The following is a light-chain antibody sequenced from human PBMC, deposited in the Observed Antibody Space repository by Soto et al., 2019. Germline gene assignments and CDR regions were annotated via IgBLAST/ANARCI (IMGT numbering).Light chain of an antibody. CDR1: QSVNSY. CDR3: QQYNHWPRMLS. CDR2: DAS. J-gene: IGKJ4*01. V-gene: IGKV3-15*01. Sequence: EIVLTQSPATLSLSPGERATLSCRASQSVNSYLAWYQQKPGQAPRLLIYDASTRATGIPARFSGSGSGTEFTLTIASLQSEDFAIYYCQQYNHWPRMLSFGGGTKVDIK.